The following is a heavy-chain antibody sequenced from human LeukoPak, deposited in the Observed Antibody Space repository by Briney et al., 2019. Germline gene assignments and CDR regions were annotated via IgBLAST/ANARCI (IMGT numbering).Heavy chain of an antibody. J-gene: IGHJ4*02. CDR2: ISAYNGNT. CDR3: ARVLGIAVAGTDFDY. CDR1: GYTFTSYG. Sequence: ASVKVSCKASGYTFTSYGISWVRQAPGQGLEWMGLISAYNGNTNYAQKLQGRVTMTTDTSTSTAYMELRSLRSDDTAVYYCARVLGIAVAGTDFDYWGQGTLVTVSS. V-gene: IGHV1-18*01. D-gene: IGHD6-19*01.